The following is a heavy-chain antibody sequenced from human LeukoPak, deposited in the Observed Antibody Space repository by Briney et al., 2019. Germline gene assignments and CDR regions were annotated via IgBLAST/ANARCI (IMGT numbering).Heavy chain of an antibody. Sequence: PGGSLRLSCAASGFTFSSYAMSWVRQAPGKGLEWVSAISGSGGSTYYADSVKGRFTIFRDNSKNTLYLQMNSLRAEDTAVYYCAKGVGDYYYYGMDVWGQGTTVTVSS. CDR3: AKGVGDYYYYGMDV. D-gene: IGHD3-10*01. CDR1: GFTFSSYA. J-gene: IGHJ6*02. CDR2: ISGSGGST. V-gene: IGHV3-23*01.